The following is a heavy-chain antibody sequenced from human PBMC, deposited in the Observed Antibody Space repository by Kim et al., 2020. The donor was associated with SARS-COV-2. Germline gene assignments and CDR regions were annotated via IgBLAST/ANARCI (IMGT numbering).Heavy chain of an antibody. D-gene: IGHD6-13*01. CDR3: ARDNAIAAAGTVPYYYYYGMDV. Sequence: ASVKVSCKASGYTFTGYYMHWVRQAPGQGLEWMGWINPNSGGTNYAQKFQGWVTMTRDTSISTAYMELSRLRSDDTAVYYCARDNAIAAAGTVPYYYYYGMDVWGQGTTVTVSS. J-gene: IGHJ6*02. CDR2: INPNSGGT. CDR1: GYTFTGYY. V-gene: IGHV1-2*04.